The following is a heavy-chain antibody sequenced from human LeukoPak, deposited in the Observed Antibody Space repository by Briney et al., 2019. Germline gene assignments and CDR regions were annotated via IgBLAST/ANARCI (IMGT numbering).Heavy chain of an antibody. V-gene: IGHV4-59*12. Sequence: SETLSLTCTVSGGSISSYYWSWIRQPPGKGLEWIGYIYYSGSTNYNPSLKSRVTISVDTSKNQFSLKLSSVTAADTAVYYCARDGQWFGAKIDYWGQGTLVTVSS. D-gene: IGHD3-10*01. CDR1: GGSISSYY. CDR3: ARDGQWFGAKIDY. CDR2: IYYSGST. J-gene: IGHJ4*02.